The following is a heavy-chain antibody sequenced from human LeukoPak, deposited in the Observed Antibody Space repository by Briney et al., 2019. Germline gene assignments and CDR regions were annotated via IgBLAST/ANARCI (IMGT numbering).Heavy chain of an antibody. CDR1: GYTFTSYD. CDR2: MNPNSGNT. CDR3: AIVPETTVVSVWFDP. V-gene: IGHV1-8*01. J-gene: IGHJ5*02. Sequence: ASVKVSCKASGYTFTSYDINWVRQATGQGLEWMGWMNPNSGNTGYAQQFQGRVTMTRNTSISTAYMELSSLRSEDTAVYYCAIVPETTVVSVWFDPWGQGTLVTVSS. D-gene: IGHD4-23*01.